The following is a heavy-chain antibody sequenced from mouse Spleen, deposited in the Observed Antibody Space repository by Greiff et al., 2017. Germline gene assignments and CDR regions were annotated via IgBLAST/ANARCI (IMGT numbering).Heavy chain of an antibody. D-gene: IGHD2-5*01. Sequence: VHLVESGPGLVAPSQSLSITCTVSGFSLTSYAISWVRQPPGKGLEWLGVIWTGGGTNYNSALKSRLSISKDNSKSQVFLKMNSLQTDDTARYYCARDYSNYDWYFDVWGAGTTVTVSS. CDR2: IWTGGGT. CDR3: ARDYSNYDWYFDV. CDR1: GFSLTSYA. J-gene: IGHJ1*01. V-gene: IGHV2-9-1*01.